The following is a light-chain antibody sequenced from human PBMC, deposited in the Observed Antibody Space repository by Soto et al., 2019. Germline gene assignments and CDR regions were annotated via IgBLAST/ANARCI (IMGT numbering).Light chain of an antibody. V-gene: IGKV3-15*01. CDR2: GAA. CDR1: QSVSSN. J-gene: IGKJ1*01. CDR3: QEYNNWWT. Sequence: EIVMTQSPATLSVSPGERATLSCRASQSVSSNFAWYQQKHGQAPRLLIFGAATRATGSPARFSGSGSGTDSTPTISSLQSEYFAFYYGQEYNNWWTFGQGTKVEIK.